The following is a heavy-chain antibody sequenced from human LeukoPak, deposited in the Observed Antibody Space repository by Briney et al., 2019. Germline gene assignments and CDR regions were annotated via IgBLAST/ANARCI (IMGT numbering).Heavy chain of an antibody. CDR2: IYYSGTT. Sequence: PSETLSLTCTVSGASVRSHYWSWVRKPPGKGLEWIGYIYYSGTTNYSPSLKSRLTISVDTSKNQFSLKLTSATAADTAVYYCARQNPAAAGQGLDYWGQGTLVTVSS. CDR1: GASVRSHY. CDR3: ARQNPAAAGQGLDY. V-gene: IGHV4-59*08. D-gene: IGHD6-13*01. J-gene: IGHJ4*02.